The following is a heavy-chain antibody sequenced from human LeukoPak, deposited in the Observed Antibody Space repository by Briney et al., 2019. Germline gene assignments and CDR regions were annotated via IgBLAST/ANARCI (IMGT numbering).Heavy chain of an antibody. V-gene: IGHV1-69*13. CDR3: ARVVGQELSAFDI. J-gene: IGHJ3*02. Sequence: SVKVSCKASGGTFSYSAISWLRQAPGQGLEWMGEIMPVYGAAHSAQRFQGRLTLTADDSTGTVYMELRSLRSDDTAVYYCARVVGQELSAFDIWGQGTMVTVSS. CDR2: IMPVYGAA. CDR1: GGTFSYSA. D-gene: IGHD3-16*02.